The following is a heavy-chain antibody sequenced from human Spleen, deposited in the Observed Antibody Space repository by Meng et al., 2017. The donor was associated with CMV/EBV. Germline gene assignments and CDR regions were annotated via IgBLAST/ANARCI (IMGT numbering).Heavy chain of an antibody. CDR1: GFTFSSYE. Sequence: GESLKISCAASGFTFSSYEMNWVRQAPGKGLEWVSYISSSGSTIYYADSVKGRFTISRDNAKNSLYLQMNSLRAEDTAVYYCARDAPPYCSSTSCYRVYWGQGTLVTVSS. V-gene: IGHV3-48*03. CDR2: ISSSGSTI. CDR3: ARDAPPYCSSTSCYRVY. J-gene: IGHJ4*02. D-gene: IGHD2-2*02.